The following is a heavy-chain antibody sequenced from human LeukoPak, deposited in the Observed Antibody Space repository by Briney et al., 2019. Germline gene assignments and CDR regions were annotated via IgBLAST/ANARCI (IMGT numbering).Heavy chain of an antibody. V-gene: IGHV1-2*02. CDR2: MHPNSGGT. CDR3: ARSGYCSGGSCLEFDY. Sequence: ASVKVSCKASGYTFTDYYMHWVRQAPGQGLEWMGWMHPNSGGTNYAQKFQGRVTMTRDTSISTAYIELSRLRSDDTAVYYCARSGYCSGGSCLEFDYWGQGTLVTVSS. J-gene: IGHJ4*02. D-gene: IGHD2-15*01. CDR1: GYTFTDYY.